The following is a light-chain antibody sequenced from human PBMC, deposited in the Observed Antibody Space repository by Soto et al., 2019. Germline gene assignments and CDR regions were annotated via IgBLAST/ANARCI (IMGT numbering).Light chain of an antibody. CDR2: GAS. CDR1: QSVSSSY. J-gene: IGKJ2*01. V-gene: IGKV3-20*01. CDR3: QLYGSSPQYT. Sequence: EIVLTQSPGTLSLSPGERATLSCRASQSVSSSYLAWYQQKPGQAPRLLIYGASSRATGIPDRFSGSGFGTDFTLTISRLEPEDFAVYYCQLYGSSPQYTFGQGTKLEIK.